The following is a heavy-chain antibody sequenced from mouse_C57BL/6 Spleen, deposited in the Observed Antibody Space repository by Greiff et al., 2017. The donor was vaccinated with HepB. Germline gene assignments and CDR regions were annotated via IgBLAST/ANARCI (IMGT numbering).Heavy chain of an antibody. CDR3: ARAKSNYGWFAY. D-gene: IGHD2-5*01. J-gene: IGHJ3*01. CDR1: GYSITSGYY. Sequence: VQLQQSGPGLVKPSQSLSLTCSVTGYSITSGYYWNRIRQFPGNKLEWMGYISYDGSNNYNPSLKNRISITRDTSKNQFFLKLNSVTTEDTATYYCARAKSNYGWFAYWGQGTLVTVSA. CDR2: ISYDGSN. V-gene: IGHV3-6*01.